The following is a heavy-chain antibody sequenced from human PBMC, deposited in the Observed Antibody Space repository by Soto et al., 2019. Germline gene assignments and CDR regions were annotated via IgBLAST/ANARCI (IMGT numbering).Heavy chain of an antibody. CDR1: GFTFTSYT. CDR3: ARAREYTTEPLEF. CDR2: ISSSSDYI. V-gene: IGHV3-21*06. D-gene: IGHD2-2*02. Sequence: GGSLRLSCAASGFTFTSYTMNWVRQAPGKGLEWVSSISSSSDYIYYADSMKGRVTISRDNAKNSLFLDMNSLTGDDTAVYHGARAREYTTEPLEFWGQGTLVTVSS. J-gene: IGHJ4*02.